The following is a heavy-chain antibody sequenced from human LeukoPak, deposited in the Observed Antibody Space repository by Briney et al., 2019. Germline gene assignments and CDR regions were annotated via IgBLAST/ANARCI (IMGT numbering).Heavy chain of an antibody. CDR1: GYTFTGYY. CDR3: ARGYYDFWSGTPEDAFDI. CDR2: INPNSGGT. J-gene: IGHJ3*02. D-gene: IGHD3-3*01. Sequence: ASVKVSCKASGYTFTGYYMHWVRQAPGQGLEWMGWINPNSGGTNYAQKFQGRVTMTTDTSTSTAYMELRSLRSDDTAVYYCARGYYDFWSGTPEDAFDIWGQGTMVTVSS. V-gene: IGHV1-2*02.